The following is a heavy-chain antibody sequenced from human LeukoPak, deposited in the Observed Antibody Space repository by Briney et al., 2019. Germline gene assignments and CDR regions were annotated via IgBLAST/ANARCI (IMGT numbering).Heavy chain of an antibody. Sequence: PSETLSLTCTVSGGSISSGDYYWSWIRQPPGKGLEWIGYIYYSGSTYYNPSLKSRVTISVDTSKNQFSLKLSSVTAADTAVYYCARVKYYDFWSGYHDAFDIWGQGTMVTVSS. V-gene: IGHV4-30-4*08. J-gene: IGHJ3*02. D-gene: IGHD3-3*01. CDR2: IYYSGST. CDR1: GGSISSGDYY. CDR3: ARVKYYDFWSGYHDAFDI.